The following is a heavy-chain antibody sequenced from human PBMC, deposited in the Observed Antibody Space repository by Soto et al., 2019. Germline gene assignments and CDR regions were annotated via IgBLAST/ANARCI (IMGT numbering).Heavy chain of an antibody. CDR2: IIPILGIA. CDR3: ARTPYLYYYGDYHFDY. Sequence: QVQLVQSGAEVKKPGSSVKVSCKASGGTFSSYTISWVRQAPGQGLEWMGRIIPILGIANYAQKFQGRVTITADKSTSTAYMELSSLRSEDTAVYYCARTPYLYYYGDYHFDYWGQGTLVTVSS. V-gene: IGHV1-69*02. D-gene: IGHD4-17*01. CDR1: GGTFSSYT. J-gene: IGHJ4*02.